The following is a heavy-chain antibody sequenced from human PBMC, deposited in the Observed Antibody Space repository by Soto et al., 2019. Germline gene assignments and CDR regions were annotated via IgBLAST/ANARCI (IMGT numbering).Heavy chain of an antibody. V-gene: IGHV1-69*13. CDR1: GGTFSSYA. CDR2: IIPIFGTA. D-gene: IGHD3-10*01. Sequence: SVKVSCKASGGTFSSYAISWVRQAPGQGLEWMGGIIPIFGTANYAQKFQGRVTITADESTSRAYMELSRLRSEETAVYYCARHYYGSGTSGYYYGMDVWGQGTSLTVSS. J-gene: IGHJ6*02. CDR3: ARHYYGSGTSGYYYGMDV.